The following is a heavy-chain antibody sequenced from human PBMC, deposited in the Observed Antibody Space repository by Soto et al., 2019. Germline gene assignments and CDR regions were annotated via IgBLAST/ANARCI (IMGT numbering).Heavy chain of an antibody. CDR2: IWYDGSNK. V-gene: IGHV3-33*01. CDR1: GFTFSSYG. D-gene: IGHD3-10*01. J-gene: IGHJ6*02. Sequence: GGSLRLSCAASGFTFSSYGMHWVRQAPGKGLEWVAVIWYDGSNKYYADSVKGRFTISRDNSKNTLYLQMNSLRAEDTAVYYCARDRDYGSGSYYKSLYYYYGMDVWGQGTTVTVSS. CDR3: ARDRDYGSGSYYKSLYYYYGMDV.